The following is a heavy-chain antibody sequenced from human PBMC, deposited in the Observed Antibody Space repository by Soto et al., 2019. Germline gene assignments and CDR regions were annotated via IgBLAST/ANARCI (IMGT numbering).Heavy chain of an antibody. D-gene: IGHD3-10*01. Sequence: QVQLVQSGAEVKKPGASVKVSCKASGYTFTSYGISWVRQAPGQGLEWMGWISAYNGNTNYAQKLQGRVTMTTDTSTCTAYMELRSLRSDDTAVYYCARVLLWFGELIYYYYYGMDVWGQGTTVTVSS. V-gene: IGHV1-18*01. CDR3: ARVLLWFGELIYYYYYGMDV. J-gene: IGHJ6*02. CDR1: GYTFTSYG. CDR2: ISAYNGNT.